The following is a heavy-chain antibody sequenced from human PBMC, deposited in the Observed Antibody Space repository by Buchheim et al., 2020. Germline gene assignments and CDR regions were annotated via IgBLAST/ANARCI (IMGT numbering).Heavy chain of an antibody. CDR2: IWFDGIHK. CDR3: AGEPAKRWYDFDK. J-gene: IGHJ3*02. Sequence: QVQLVESGGGVVQPGGSLRLSCAASGFAFKSYGMHWVRQAPGKGLEWVAFIWFDGIHKYYADSVKGRFTISRDNSKNTLYLQMNSLRVEDTAVFYCAGEPAKRWYDFDKWGQGT. CDR1: GFAFKSYG. D-gene: IGHD2-15*01. V-gene: IGHV3-33*01.